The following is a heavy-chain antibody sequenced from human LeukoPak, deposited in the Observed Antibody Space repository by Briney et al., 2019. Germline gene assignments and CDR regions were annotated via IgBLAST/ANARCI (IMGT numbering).Heavy chain of an antibody. Sequence: SCKASGGTFSSYAMSWVRQAPGKGLEWVSAISGSGGSTYYADSVKGRFTISRDNSKNTLYLQMNSLRAEDTAVYYCAKGRIVVVPAASHWGQGTLVTVSS. CDR2: ISGSGGST. CDR1: GGTFSSYA. J-gene: IGHJ4*02. V-gene: IGHV3-23*01. D-gene: IGHD2-2*01. CDR3: AKGRIVVVPAASH.